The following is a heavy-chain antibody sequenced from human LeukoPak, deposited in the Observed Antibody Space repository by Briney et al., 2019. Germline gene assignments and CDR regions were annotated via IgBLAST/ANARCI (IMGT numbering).Heavy chain of an antibody. CDR3: ARARMGAPDI. V-gene: IGHV4-39*07. Sequence: PSETLSLTCTVSGGSISSSRYYWGWIRQPPGKGLEWIGSIYYSGSTYYNPSLKSRVTISVDTSKNQFSLKLSSVTAADTAVYYCARARMGAPDIWGQGTMVTVSS. CDR2: IYYSGST. D-gene: IGHD1-26*01. J-gene: IGHJ3*02. CDR1: GGSISSSRYY.